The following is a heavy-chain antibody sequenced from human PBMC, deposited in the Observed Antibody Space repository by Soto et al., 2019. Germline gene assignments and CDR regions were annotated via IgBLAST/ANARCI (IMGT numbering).Heavy chain of an antibody. CDR1: GDSFSAHY. J-gene: IGHJ6*03. CDR3: ARESGGATATLDYYYFYMDV. V-gene: IGHV1-2*02. CDR2: INPNGGAT. D-gene: IGHD5-12*01. Sequence: QVQLVQSGAEVKKPGASVKVSCKTSGDSFSAHYLHWVRQAPGQGFEWLGWINPNGGATKYAQKFRGRVAMTRDTSIRTAYLELTSLRSDDTAIYYCARESGGATATLDYYYFYMDVWGKGTTVTVSS.